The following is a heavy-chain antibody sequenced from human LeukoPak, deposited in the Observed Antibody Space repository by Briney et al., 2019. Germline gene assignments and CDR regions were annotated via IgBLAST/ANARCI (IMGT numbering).Heavy chain of an antibody. V-gene: IGHV4-30-2*01. J-gene: IGHJ3*02. CDR3: ASYCSSTSCYIGGSDAFDI. D-gene: IGHD2-2*02. CDR1: GGSISSGGYS. Sequence: SQTLSLTCAVSGGSISSGGYSWSWIRQPPGKGLEWIGYIYHSGSTYYNPSLKSRVSISVDRSKNQFSLKLSSVTAADTAVYYCASYCSSTSCYIGGSDAFDIWGQGTMVTVSS. CDR2: IYHSGST.